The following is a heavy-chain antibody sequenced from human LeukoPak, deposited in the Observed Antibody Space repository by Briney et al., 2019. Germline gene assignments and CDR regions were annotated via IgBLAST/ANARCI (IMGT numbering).Heavy chain of an antibody. Sequence: ETLSLTCSVSGGSLSSHYWSWIRQPPGKGLELIGHIHDTGSTFYNPSLRGRVTISLDTSNNQFSLKLTSMTAADTAVYYCARFSSGCSTSSCYLTYRGQGTLVTVS. V-gene: IGHV4-59*11. J-gene: IGHJ4*02. CDR3: ARFSSGCSTSSCYLTY. D-gene: IGHD2-2*01. CDR1: GGSLSSHY. CDR2: IHDTGST.